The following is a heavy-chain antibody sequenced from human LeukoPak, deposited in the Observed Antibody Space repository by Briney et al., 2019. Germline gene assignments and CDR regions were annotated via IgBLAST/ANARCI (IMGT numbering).Heavy chain of an antibody. CDR2: ISSSSSYI. D-gene: IGHD3-22*01. V-gene: IGHV3-21*01. Sequence: GGSLRLSCAASGFTFSSSSMNWVRQPPGKGLEWVSSISSSSSYIYYADSVKGRFTISRDNAKNSLYLQMNSLRAEDTAVYYCARDPVEYYYDSSGFDYWGQGTLVTVSS. J-gene: IGHJ4*02. CDR1: GFTFSSSS. CDR3: ARDPVEYYYDSSGFDY.